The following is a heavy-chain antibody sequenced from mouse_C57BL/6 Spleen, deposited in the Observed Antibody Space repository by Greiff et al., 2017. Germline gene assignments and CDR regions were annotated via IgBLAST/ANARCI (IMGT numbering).Heavy chain of an antibody. Sequence: EVKLMESGPGLVKPSQSLSLTCSVTGYSITSGYYWNWIRQFPGNKLEWMGYISYDGSNNYNPSLKNRISITRDTSKNQFFLKLNSVTTEDTATYYCARGGNSHYYAMDYWGQGTSVTVSS. D-gene: IGHD2-1*01. V-gene: IGHV3-6*01. CDR3: ARGGNSHYYAMDY. J-gene: IGHJ4*01. CDR2: ISYDGSN. CDR1: GYSITSGYY.